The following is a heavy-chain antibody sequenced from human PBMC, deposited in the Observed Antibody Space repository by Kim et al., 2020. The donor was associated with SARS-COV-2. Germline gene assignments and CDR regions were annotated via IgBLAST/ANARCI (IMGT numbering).Heavy chain of an antibody. CDR2: IKSKTDGGTT. D-gene: IGHD6-13*01. V-gene: IGHV3-15*01. CDR1: GFTFSNAW. J-gene: IGHJ6*02. Sequence: GGSLRLSCAASGFTFSNAWMSWVRQAPGKGLEWVGRIKSKTDGGTTDYAAPVKGRFTISRDDSKNTLYLQMNSLKTEDTAVYYCTTGGSSWLYYYYGMDVWGQGTTVTVSS. CDR3: TTGGSSWLYYYYGMDV.